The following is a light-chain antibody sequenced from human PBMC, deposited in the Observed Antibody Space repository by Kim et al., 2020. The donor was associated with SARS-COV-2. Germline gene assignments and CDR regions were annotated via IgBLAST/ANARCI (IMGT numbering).Light chain of an antibody. Sequence: VSPGERVILSCRAGQSVSGNLAWYKVKPGQAPRLLIYDASTRATGIPARFSGSGSGTDFTLTISSLQSEDFALYYCQQYDNWPPYTFGQGTKLEI. V-gene: IGKV3-15*01. J-gene: IGKJ2*01. CDR1: QSVSGN. CDR2: DAS. CDR3: QQYDNWPPYT.